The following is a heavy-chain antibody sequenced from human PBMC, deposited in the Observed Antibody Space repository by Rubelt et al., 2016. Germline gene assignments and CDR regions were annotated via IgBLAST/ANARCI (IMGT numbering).Heavy chain of an antibody. CDR2: ISYDGSNK. J-gene: IGHJ4*02. V-gene: IGHV3-30*18. CDR3: AKTVGRGGYFDY. D-gene: IGHD4-11*01. CDR1: GFTFSSYG. Sequence: QVQLVESGGGVVQPGRSLRLSCAASGFTFSSYGMHWVRQAPGKGLEWVAVISYDGSNKCFGVSVRGRFTISGDNSKTTLYLRMYSLRAEDTALYDCAKTVGRGGYFDYWGQGTLVTVSS.